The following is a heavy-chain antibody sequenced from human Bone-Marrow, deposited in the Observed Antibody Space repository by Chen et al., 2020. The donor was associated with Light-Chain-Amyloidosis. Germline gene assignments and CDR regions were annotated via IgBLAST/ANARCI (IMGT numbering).Heavy chain of an antibody. CDR2: INSDGSST. D-gene: IGHD1-20*01. CDR3: TTQGVITGMRY. V-gene: IGHV3-74*01. CDR1: GFTFSSYW. Sequence: EVQLVESGGGLVKPGGSLRLSCAASGFTFSSYWIHRVRQAPGKGLVWVSRINSDGSSTSYADSVKGRFTISRDNAKNTLYLQMSSLRAEDTAVYYCTTQGVITGMRYWGQGTLVTVSS. J-gene: IGHJ4*02.